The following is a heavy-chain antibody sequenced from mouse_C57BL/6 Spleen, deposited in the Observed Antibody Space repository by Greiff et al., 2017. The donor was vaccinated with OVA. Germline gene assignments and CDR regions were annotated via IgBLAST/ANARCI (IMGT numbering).Heavy chain of an antibody. CDR3: SRRKDFYDRPLDY. Sequence: QVQLQQPGAELVKPGASVKLSCKASGYTFTSYWMHWVKQRPGRGLEWIGRIDPNSGGTKYNEKFKSKATMTVDKPSSTAYMQLISLTSEDSAVFYCSRRKDFYDRPLDYWGQGTSVTVSS. CDR2: IDPNSGGT. CDR1: GYTFTSYW. V-gene: IGHV1-72*01. J-gene: IGHJ4*01. D-gene: IGHD2-12*01.